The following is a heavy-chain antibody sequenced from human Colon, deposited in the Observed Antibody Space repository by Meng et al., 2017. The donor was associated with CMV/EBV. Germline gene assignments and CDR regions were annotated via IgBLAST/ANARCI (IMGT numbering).Heavy chain of an antibody. CDR2: IKEDGSEK. CDR3: ARDPFIKAFDI. V-gene: IGHV3-7*01. CDR1: GFTFSNYW. J-gene: IGHJ3*02. Sequence: WGSLRLSCAASGFTFSNYWMTWLRQAPGRGLELVAHIKEDGSEKYFVGSVKGRFTISRDNAKNSLYLQMNSLRAEDTAVYYCARDPFIKAFDIWGQGTMVTVSS.